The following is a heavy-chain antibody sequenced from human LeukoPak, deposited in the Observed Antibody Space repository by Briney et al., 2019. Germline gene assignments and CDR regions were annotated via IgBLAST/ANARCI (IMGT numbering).Heavy chain of an antibody. Sequence: PGGSLRLSCAASGFTFSSYSMNWVRQAPGKGLEWVSSISSSSSYIYYADSVKGRFTISRDNAKNSLYLQMNSLRAEDTAVYYCARVSAYDSSGYYFDYWGREPWSPSPQ. CDR1: GFTFSSYS. J-gene: IGHJ4*02. CDR2: ISSSSSYI. CDR3: ARVSAYDSSGYYFDY. D-gene: IGHD3-22*01. V-gene: IGHV3-21*01.